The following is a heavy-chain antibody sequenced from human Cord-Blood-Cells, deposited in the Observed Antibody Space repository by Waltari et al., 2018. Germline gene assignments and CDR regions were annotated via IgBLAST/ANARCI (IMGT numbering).Heavy chain of an antibody. D-gene: IGHD6-13*01. CDR1: GFTVSSNY. V-gene: IGHV3-53*02. CDR2: IYSGGST. CDR3: ASGMSSGIAAAGTGY. J-gene: IGHJ4*02. Sequence: EVQLVETGGGLIQPGGSLRLSCAASGFTVSSNYMSWVRQAPGKGLEWVSVIYSGGSTYYADSVKGRFTISRDNSKNTLYLQMNSLRAEDTAVYYCASGMSSGIAAAGTGYWGQGTLVTVSS.